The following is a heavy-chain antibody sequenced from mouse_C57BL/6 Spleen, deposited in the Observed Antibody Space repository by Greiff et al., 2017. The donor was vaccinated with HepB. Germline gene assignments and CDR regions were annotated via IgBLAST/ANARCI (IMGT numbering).Heavy chain of an antibody. CDR3: AKNYLFAY. CDR1: GFTFSDYG. CDR2: ISSGSSTI. J-gene: IGHJ3*01. D-gene: IGHD5-5*01. Sequence: DVKLVESGGGLVKPGGSLKLSCAASGFTFSDYGMHWVRQAPEKGLEWVAYISSGSSTIYYADTVKGRFTISRDNAKNTLFLQMTSLRSGDTAMYYCAKNYLFAYWGQGTLVTVSA. V-gene: IGHV5-17*01.